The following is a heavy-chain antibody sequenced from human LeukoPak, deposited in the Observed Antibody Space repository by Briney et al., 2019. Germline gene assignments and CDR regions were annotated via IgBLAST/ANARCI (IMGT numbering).Heavy chain of an antibody. CDR2: IYASGST. V-gene: IGHV4-4*07. J-gene: IGHJ4*02. D-gene: IGHD3-10*01. CDR3: ARTSARGAQFDY. Sequence: SETLSLTCTVSGGSISSYYRSWIRQPAGMGLEWIGRIYASGSTNYNPSLKSRVTMSVDTSNNQFSLNLSSVTAADTAVYYCARTSARGAQFDYWGQGTLVTVSS. CDR1: GGSISSYY.